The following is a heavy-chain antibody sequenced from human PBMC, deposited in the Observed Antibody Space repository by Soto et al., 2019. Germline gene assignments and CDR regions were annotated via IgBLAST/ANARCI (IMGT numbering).Heavy chain of an antibody. CDR1: GGSFSGYY. CDR3: ARGGNDYVWGSYRDNWFDP. CDR2: INHSGST. J-gene: IGHJ5*02. D-gene: IGHD3-16*02. Sequence: PSETLSLTCAVYGGSFSGYYWSWIRQPPGKGLEWVGEINHSGSTNYNPSLKSRVTISVDTSKNQFSLKLSSVTAADTAVYYCARGGNDYVWGSYRDNWFDPWGQGTLVTVS. V-gene: IGHV4-34*01.